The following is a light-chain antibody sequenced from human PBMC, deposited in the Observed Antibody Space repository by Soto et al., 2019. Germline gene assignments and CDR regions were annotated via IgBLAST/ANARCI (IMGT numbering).Light chain of an antibody. CDR3: CSYTSDLTPYV. J-gene: IGLJ1*01. V-gene: IGLV2-14*03. CDR1: SSDIGGHDD. CDR2: GVT. Sequence: HSVLTQPASVSGSPGQSITISCTGTSSDIGGHDDVSWYQQHPGKVPKLLLYGVTDRPSGVSDRFSGSKSGNVASLTISGLQAEDEADYYCCSYTSDLTPYVFGTGTKLTVL.